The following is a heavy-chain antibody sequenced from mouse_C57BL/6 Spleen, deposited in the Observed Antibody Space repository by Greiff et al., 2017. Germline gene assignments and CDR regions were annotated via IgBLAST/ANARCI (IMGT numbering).Heavy chain of an antibody. V-gene: IGHV14-4*01. CDR3: TTGSYYGSSYEGFAY. CDR2: IDPENGDT. Sequence: EVQLQQSGAELVRPGASVKLSCTASGFNIKDDYMHWVKQRPEQGLEWIGWIDPENGDTEYASKFQGKATITADTSSNTAYLQLSSLTSEDTAVYYCTTGSYYGSSYEGFAYWGQGTLVTVSA. CDR1: GFNIKDDY. J-gene: IGHJ3*01. D-gene: IGHD1-1*01.